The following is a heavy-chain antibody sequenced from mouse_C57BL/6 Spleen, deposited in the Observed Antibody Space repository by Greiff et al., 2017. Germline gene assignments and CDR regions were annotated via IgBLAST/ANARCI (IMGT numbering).Heavy chain of an antibody. Sequence: VKLQQPGAELVKPGASVKMSCKASGYTFTSYWITWVKQRPGQGLEWIGDIYPGSGSTNYNEKFKSKATLTVDTSASTAYMQLSSLTSEDSAVYYCARSLYGNYEGNYAMDYWGQGTSVTVSS. V-gene: IGHV1-55*01. D-gene: IGHD2-1*01. CDR3: ARSLYGNYEGNYAMDY. CDR1: GYTFTSYW. J-gene: IGHJ4*01. CDR2: IYPGSGST.